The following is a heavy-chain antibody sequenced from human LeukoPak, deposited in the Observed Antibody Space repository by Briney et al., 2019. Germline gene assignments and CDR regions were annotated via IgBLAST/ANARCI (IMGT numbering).Heavy chain of an antibody. J-gene: IGHJ6*03. Sequence: GGSLRLSCAGSGFPFSSHGMNWVRQAPGKGLEWVSSISSSSSYIYYADSVKGRFTISRDNAKNSLYLQMNSLRAEDTAVYYCVAAAGDYYYYYMDGWGEGTTVTVSS. CDR1: GFPFSSHG. CDR3: VAAAGDYYYYYMDG. CDR2: ISSSSSYI. D-gene: IGHD6-13*01. V-gene: IGHV3-21*01.